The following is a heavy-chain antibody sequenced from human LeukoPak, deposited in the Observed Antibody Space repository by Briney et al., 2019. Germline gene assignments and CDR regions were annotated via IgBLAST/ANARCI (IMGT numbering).Heavy chain of an antibody. D-gene: IGHD3-9*01. CDR2: MNPNSGNT. J-gene: IGHJ4*02. CDR1: GYTFTSYD. Sequence: ASVKVSCKASGYTFTSYDINWVRQATGQGLEWMGWMNPNSGNTGYAQKFQGRVTMTRNTSISTAYMELSSLRSEDTAVYYCARDGYEYYDILTDHFDYWGQGTLVTVSS. V-gene: IGHV1-8*01. CDR3: ARDGYEYYDILTDHFDY.